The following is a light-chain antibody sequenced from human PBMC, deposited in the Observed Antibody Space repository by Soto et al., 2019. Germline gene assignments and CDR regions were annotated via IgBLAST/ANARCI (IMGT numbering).Light chain of an antibody. CDR2: GNS. Sequence: QSVLTQPPSVSGAPGQRVTISCTGSSPNIGAGYDVHWYQQLPGTVPKLLIYGNSNRPSGVPDRFSGSKSGTSASLAITGLQAEDEADYYCHSYDSSLSGSVFGGGTKLTVL. CDR3: HSYDSSLSGSV. J-gene: IGLJ3*02. CDR1: SPNIGAGYD. V-gene: IGLV1-40*01.